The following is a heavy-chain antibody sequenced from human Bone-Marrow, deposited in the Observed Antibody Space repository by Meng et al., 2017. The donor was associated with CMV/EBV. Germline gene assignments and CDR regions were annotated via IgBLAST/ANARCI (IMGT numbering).Heavy chain of an antibody. V-gene: IGHV4-59*01. CDR3: ARDQGIAVAGTGDAFDI. CDR2: IYYSGST. J-gene: IGHJ3*02. D-gene: IGHD6-19*01. CDR1: GGSISSYY. Sequence: GSLRLSCTVSGGSISSYYWSWIRQPPGKGLEWIGYIYYSGSTNYNPSLKSRVTISVDTSKNQFSLKLSSVTAADTAVYYCARDQGIAVAGTGDAFDIWGQGTMVTVSS.